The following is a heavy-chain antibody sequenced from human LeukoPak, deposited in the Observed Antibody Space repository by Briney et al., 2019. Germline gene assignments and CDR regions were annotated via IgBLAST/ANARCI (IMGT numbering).Heavy chain of an antibody. J-gene: IGHJ3*02. CDR2: MYIRGSS. D-gene: IGHD3-22*01. CDR3: ARDRSTYYYDSSGYLDAFDI. V-gene: IGHV4-4*07. Sequence: SETLSLTCTVSGVSISGFYWTWIRQPAGKGLEWIGRMYIRGSSNYNPSLKSRVTMSADTSKNQFSLELSSVTAADTAVYYCARDRSTYYYDSSGYLDAFDIWGQGTMVTVSS. CDR1: GVSISGFY.